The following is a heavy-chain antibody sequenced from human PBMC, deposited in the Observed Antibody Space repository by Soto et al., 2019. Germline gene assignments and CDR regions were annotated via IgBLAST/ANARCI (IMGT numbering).Heavy chain of an antibody. CDR2: IDPGDTYA. D-gene: IGHD2-2*01. V-gene: IGHV5-10-1*01. CDR3: ARIYCTTTTCGSWFDP. J-gene: IGHJ5*02. CDR1: GYAFTTFW. Sequence: GQSLKISLTGFGYAFTTFWISWVRQMPGKGLEWMGRIDPGDTYATYSPAFQGHVTISADKATSTAYLQWSSLKASDTAMYFCARIYCTTTTCGSWFDPWGQGTLVTVSS.